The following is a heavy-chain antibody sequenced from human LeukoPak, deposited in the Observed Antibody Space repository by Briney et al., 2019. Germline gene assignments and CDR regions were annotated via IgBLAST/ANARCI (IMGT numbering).Heavy chain of an antibody. J-gene: IGHJ4*02. V-gene: IGHV3-23*01. CDR1: GFTFSSYG. D-gene: IGHD1-26*01. CDR3: AKGRSGNYYAFDY. Sequence: PGRSLRLSCSASGFTFSSYGMHWVRQAPGKGLEWVSAISGSGDSTYYADSVKGRFTISRDNSKNTLYLQMNSLRADDTAVYYCAKGRSGNYYAFDYWGQGTLVTVSS. CDR2: ISGSGDST.